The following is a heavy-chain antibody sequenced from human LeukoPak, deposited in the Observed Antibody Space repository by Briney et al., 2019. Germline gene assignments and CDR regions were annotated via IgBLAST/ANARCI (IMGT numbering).Heavy chain of an antibody. D-gene: IGHD3-3*01. CDR3: ARGAYYDFWSGHYNYAFDI. CDR1: GGSFSGYY. V-gene: IGHV4-59*10. J-gene: IGHJ3*02. CDR2: IYTSGST. Sequence: SETLSLTCAVYGGSFSGYYWSWIRQPAGKGLEWIGRIYTSGSTNYNPSLKSRVTMSVDTSKNQFSLKLSSVTAADTAVYYCARGAYYDFWSGHYNYAFDIWGQGTMVTVSS.